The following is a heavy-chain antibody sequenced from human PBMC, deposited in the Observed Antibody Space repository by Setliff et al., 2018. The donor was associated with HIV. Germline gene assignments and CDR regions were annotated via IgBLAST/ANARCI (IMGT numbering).Heavy chain of an antibody. Sequence: SETLSLTCAVSGGSISTRDWWTWVRQPPGKGLEWIGEVYHTGMTNYNPSLKSRAIMSADTSKNQFSLKLSSVTAADTAVYYCARRRSSGWYHYFDYWGQGTLVTVSS. CDR1: GGSISTRDW. V-gene: IGHV4-4*02. CDR2: VYHTGMT. D-gene: IGHD6-19*01. J-gene: IGHJ4*02. CDR3: ARRRSSGWYHYFDY.